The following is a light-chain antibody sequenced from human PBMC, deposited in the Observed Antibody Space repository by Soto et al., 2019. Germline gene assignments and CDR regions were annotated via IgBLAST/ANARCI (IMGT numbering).Light chain of an antibody. J-gene: IGKJ1*01. CDR3: QQYNSYSGM. V-gene: IGKV1-5*01. Sequence: DIQMTQSPSTLSASVGDRVTVTCRASQTIGSWLAWYQQKPGRAPKLLIFDASSLESGVPSRFSGNGSGTEFTLTISGLQPDDFASXYCQQYNSYSGMFGQGTKVDIK. CDR1: QTIGSW. CDR2: DAS.